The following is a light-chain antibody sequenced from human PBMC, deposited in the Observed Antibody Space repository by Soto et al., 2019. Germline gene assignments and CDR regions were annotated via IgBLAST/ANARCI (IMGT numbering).Light chain of an antibody. CDR1: SSDVGGYNY. J-gene: IGLJ2*01. CDR2: EVN. V-gene: IGLV2-8*01. Sequence: QSVLTQPPSASGSPGQSVTISCTGTSSDVGGYNYVSWYQQHPGKAPKLMIYEVNKRPSGVPDRFSGSKSGNTASLPVSGVQVEDEADYYCSSYAGSNNLVFGGGTKLTVL. CDR3: SSYAGSNNLV.